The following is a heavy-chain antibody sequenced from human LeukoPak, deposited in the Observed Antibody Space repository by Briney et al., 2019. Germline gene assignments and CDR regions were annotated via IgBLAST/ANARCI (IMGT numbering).Heavy chain of an antibody. Sequence: SETLSVTCTVSGGSISNYYWSWVRQPPGRGLEYIAYIYYSGRTNYNPSPKSRVTISVDTSKKQFSVKMTSVTAADTAVYYCARLGLAARPNPFDLWGSGTLVTVSS. D-gene: IGHD6-6*01. V-gene: IGHV4-59*08. CDR2: IYYSGRT. J-gene: IGHJ2*01. CDR1: GGSISNYY. CDR3: ARLGLAARPNPFDL.